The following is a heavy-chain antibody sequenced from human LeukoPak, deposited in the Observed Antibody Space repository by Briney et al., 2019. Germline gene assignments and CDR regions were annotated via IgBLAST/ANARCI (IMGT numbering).Heavy chain of an antibody. J-gene: IGHJ1*01. CDR3: TTLSSGWYDAEYFQH. CDR1: GFTFSNAW. CDR2: IKGKTDGGTT. V-gene: IGHV3-15*01. D-gene: IGHD6-19*01. Sequence: GGSLRLSCAASGFTFSNAWMSWVRQAPGKGLEWVGRIKGKTDGGTTDYAAPVKGRFTISRDDSKNTLYLQMNSLKTEDTAVYYCTTLSSGWYDAEYFQHWGQGTLVTVSS.